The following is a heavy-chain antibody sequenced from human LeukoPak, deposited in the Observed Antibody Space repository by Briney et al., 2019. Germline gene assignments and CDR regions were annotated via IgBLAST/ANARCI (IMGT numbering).Heavy chain of an antibody. CDR2: ISYDGSKQ. D-gene: IGHD3-10*01. CDR3: ASGGFGELTDAFDS. J-gene: IGHJ3*02. CDR1: VFTFSSYA. V-gene: IGHV3-30*04. Sequence: GRSLRLSCAGSVFTFSSYAMHWVRQARGKGLEGVAVISYDGSKQYYADSVKGRFTISRDNSKHTLYLQMNSLRAEDTDVYYCASGGFGELTDAFDSWGQGTMVTVSS.